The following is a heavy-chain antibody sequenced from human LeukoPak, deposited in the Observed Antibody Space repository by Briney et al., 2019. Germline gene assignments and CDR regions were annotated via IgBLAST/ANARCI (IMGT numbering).Heavy chain of an antibody. J-gene: IGHJ4*02. CDR1: GYTLTELS. Sequence: ASVKVSCKVSGYTLTELSMHWVRQAPGKGLEWMGGFDPEDGETIYAQKFQGRVTMTEDTSTDTAYMELSSLRSEDTAVYYCATKNGDRHPFDYWGQGTLVTVSS. CDR3: ATKNGDRHPFDY. D-gene: IGHD2-8*01. CDR2: FDPEDGET. V-gene: IGHV1-24*01.